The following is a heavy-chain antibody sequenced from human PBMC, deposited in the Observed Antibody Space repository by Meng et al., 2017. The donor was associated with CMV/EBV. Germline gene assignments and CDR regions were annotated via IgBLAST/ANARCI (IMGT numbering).Heavy chain of an antibody. Sequence: GESLKISCGSYGFTFSPFWMSWFRRAPGKGLEWVAHISPDGTLTYYVDSVRGRFTISRDNTENSIYLHMSTLRAEDTAVYYCARDLGPYNWNYVGVVQGAKDYWGQGTLVTVSS. CDR2: ISPDGTLT. J-gene: IGHJ4*02. CDR3: ARDLGPYNWNYVGVVQGAKDY. CDR1: GFTFSPFW. D-gene: IGHD1-7*01. V-gene: IGHV3-7*01.